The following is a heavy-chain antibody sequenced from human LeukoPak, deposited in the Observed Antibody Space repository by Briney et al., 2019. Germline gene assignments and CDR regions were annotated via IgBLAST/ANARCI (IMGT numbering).Heavy chain of an antibody. CDR1: GYTFTGYY. J-gene: IGHJ4*02. D-gene: IGHD3-22*01. Sequence: ASVKVSCKASGYTFTGYYMHWVRQAPGQGLEWMGWINPNSGGTNYAQKFQGRVTMTRDTSISTAYMELSRLRSDDTAVYYCARGRFFLGSGYYKTYYFDYWGQGTLVTVSS. CDR3: ARGRFFLGSGYYKTYYFDY. CDR2: INPNSGGT. V-gene: IGHV1-2*02.